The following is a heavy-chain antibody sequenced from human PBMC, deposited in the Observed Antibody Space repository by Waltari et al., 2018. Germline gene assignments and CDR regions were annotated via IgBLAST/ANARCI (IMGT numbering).Heavy chain of an antibody. CDR3: ARGPLGYSNYSPFDY. D-gene: IGHD4-4*01. Sequence: QVQLVQSGAEVKKPGASVKVSCEASGYTFTSYAIHWVRQAPGQRLEWRGWINVGNGNTKHSQKFPGRVTITMDTSASTAYMELSSLRSEDTAVYYCARGPLGYSNYSPFDYWGQGTLVTVSS. CDR2: INVGNGNT. CDR1: GYTFTSYA. V-gene: IGHV1-3*01. J-gene: IGHJ4*02.